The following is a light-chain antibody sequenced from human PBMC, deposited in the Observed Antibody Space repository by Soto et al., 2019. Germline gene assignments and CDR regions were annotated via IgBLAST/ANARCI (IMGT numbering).Light chain of an antibody. Sequence: DIVMTQSPDSLAVSLGERATINCKSSQSVLYSSNNKNYLAWYQQKTGQPPKLIIYWASTRESGVPDRFSGSGSGTDFTLTISSLQAEDVAVYYCQQYYSTPETFGQGTKVEI. CDR1: QSVLYSSNNKNY. J-gene: IGKJ1*01. CDR3: QQYYSTPET. V-gene: IGKV4-1*01. CDR2: WAS.